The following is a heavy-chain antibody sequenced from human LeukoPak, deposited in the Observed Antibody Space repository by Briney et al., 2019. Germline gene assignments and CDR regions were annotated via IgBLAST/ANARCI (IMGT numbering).Heavy chain of an antibody. CDR2: ISNNGGYT. CDR3: AKQLGYRSDGSCYFPY. D-gene: IGHD2-15*01. V-gene: IGHV3-23*01. CDR1: GVTFSSSA. Sequence: PGGSLRLSCAASGVTFSSSAMSWVRQDPGKGLEWVSAISNNGGYTYYADSVQGRFTISRDNSKSTLCLQMNSLGAEDTAVYYCAKQLGYRSDGSCYFPYWGQGTLVTVSS. J-gene: IGHJ4*02.